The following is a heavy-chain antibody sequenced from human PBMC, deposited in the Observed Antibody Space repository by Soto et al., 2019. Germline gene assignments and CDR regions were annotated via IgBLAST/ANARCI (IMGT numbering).Heavy chain of an antibody. CDR3: TRGYGAGSYFSDH. J-gene: IGHJ5*02. CDR1: GFDVSSNY. Sequence: LRLSCAASGFDVSSNYMTWVRQAPGKGLEWVSASYSGGNTYYADSVKGRFTSSRDNFQNTLYLQMNSLTAEDTAVYYCTRGYGAGSYFSDHWGQGTLVTFSS. V-gene: IGHV3-53*01. D-gene: IGHD3-10*01. CDR2: SYSGGNT.